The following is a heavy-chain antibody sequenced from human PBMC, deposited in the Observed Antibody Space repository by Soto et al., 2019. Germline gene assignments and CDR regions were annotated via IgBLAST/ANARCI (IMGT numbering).Heavy chain of an antibody. CDR2: IRTKAYGGTT. Sequence: GSLRLSCTASGFTLGDYAMSWFRQAPGKGLEWVGFIRTKAYGGTTEYAASVKGRFTISRDDSKSIAYLQMNSLETEDTAVYYCTRGGLLLWLGDDVFDIWGQGTMVTVSS. J-gene: IGHJ3*02. D-gene: IGHD3-10*01. CDR3: TRGGLLLWLGDDVFDI. V-gene: IGHV3-49*03. CDR1: GFTLGDYA.